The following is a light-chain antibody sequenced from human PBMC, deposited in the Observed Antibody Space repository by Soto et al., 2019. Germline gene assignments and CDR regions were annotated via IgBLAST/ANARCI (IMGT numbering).Light chain of an antibody. Sequence: EILLTQSPGTLSLSPGERATVSCRASQSVGSDYLAWYRQKPGQAPRLLIHGSSSRATGIPDRFSGSGSGIDCTLTISRLEPEDFAVYCCQQYGSSPLTFGGGTMVEIK. J-gene: IGKJ4*01. CDR2: GSS. V-gene: IGKV3-20*01. CDR1: QSVGSDY. CDR3: QQYGSSPLT.